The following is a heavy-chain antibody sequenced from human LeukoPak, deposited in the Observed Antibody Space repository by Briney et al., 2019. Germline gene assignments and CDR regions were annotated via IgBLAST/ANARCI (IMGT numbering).Heavy chain of an antibody. CDR3: ARARRGWDSDLDF. Sequence: PSETLSLTCTVSGGSIRNFYWSWIRQTPGKGLEWIGYVYNSGTNYNPSLKSRVTISMDTSKNQFSLNLNSVTAADTAVYYCARARRGWDSDLDFWGQGTLVTVSS. J-gene: IGHJ4*02. V-gene: IGHV4-59*01. CDR1: GGSIRNFY. D-gene: IGHD1-26*01. CDR2: VYNSGT.